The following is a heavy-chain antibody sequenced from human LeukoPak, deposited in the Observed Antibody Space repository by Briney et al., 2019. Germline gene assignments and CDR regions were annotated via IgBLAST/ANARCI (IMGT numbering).Heavy chain of an antibody. Sequence: GGSLRLSCAASGFTLSSYGMHCVRQAPGKGLEWVAFISYDGSNKYYADSVKGRFTISRDNSKNTLYLQMNSLRVEDTAVYYCAKQYDFWSGPDYWGQGTLVTVSS. CDR3: AKQYDFWSGPDY. D-gene: IGHD3-3*01. V-gene: IGHV3-30*18. J-gene: IGHJ4*02. CDR2: ISYDGSNK. CDR1: GFTLSSYG.